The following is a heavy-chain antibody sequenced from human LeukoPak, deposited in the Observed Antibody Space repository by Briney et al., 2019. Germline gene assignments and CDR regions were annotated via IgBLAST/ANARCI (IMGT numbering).Heavy chain of an antibody. J-gene: IGHJ4*02. D-gene: IGHD4-17*01. CDR3: ARGLDYAEDY. CDR2: ISRSSNTI. Sequence: GGSLRLPCAASGFTFSSYNMNWVRQAPGKGLEWVSYISRSSNTIYYTDSVKGRFTISRDNARNSLYLQMDSLRAEDTAVYYCARGLDYAEDYWGQGTLVTVSS. V-gene: IGHV3-48*01. CDR1: GFTFSSYN.